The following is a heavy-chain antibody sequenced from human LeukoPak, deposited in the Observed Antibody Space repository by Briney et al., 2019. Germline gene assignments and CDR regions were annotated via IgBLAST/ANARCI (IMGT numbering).Heavy chain of an antibody. Sequence: SETLSLTCTVSGGSISSYYWSWIRQPPGKGLEWIGYIYYSGSTNYNPSLKSRVTISVDTSKNQFSPKLSSVTAADTAVYYCASQYCSSTSCSDWFDPWGQGTLVTVSS. CDR3: ASQYCSSTSCSDWFDP. CDR1: GGSISSYY. J-gene: IGHJ5*02. CDR2: IYYSGST. V-gene: IGHV4-59*01. D-gene: IGHD2-2*01.